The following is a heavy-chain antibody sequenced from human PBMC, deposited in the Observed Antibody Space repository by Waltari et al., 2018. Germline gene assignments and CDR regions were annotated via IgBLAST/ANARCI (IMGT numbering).Heavy chain of an antibody. CDR3: ARGDHYYYHMDV. V-gene: IGHV4-59*01. D-gene: IGHD3-16*01. CDR1: GGSIRRYY. J-gene: IGHJ6*04. Sequence: QVQLQESGPGLVKPSETLSLTCTVSGGSIRRYYCSWIRKPPGKGLEWIVYVYYSGSTNYNPSLKSRVTISVDTSKNQFSLKLSSVTAADTAVYYCARGDHYYYHMDVWGKGTTVTISS. CDR2: VYYSGST.